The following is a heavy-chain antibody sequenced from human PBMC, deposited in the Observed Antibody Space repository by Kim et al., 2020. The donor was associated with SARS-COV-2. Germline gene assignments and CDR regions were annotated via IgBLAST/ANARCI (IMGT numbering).Heavy chain of an antibody. D-gene: IGHD3-10*01. V-gene: IGHV3-11*06. J-gene: IGHJ6*02. CDR3: ACTMVRGVITQRYGMDV. Sequence: VKGRLTISRDNAKNSLHLQMNSLRAEDTAVYYCACTMVRGVITQRYGMDVWGQGTTVTVSS.